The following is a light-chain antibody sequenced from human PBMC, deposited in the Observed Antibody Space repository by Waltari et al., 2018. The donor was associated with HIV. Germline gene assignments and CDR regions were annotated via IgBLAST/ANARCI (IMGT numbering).Light chain of an antibody. CDR2: DSS. CDR1: QSIGSY. J-gene: IGKJ4*01. V-gene: IGKV3-11*01. Sequence: EIVLTQSPATLSLSPGKRATLSCTASQSIGSYLAWYQQKPGQAPRLLIYDSSNRASGIPAMFSGSGSGTDFTLTISSLEPEDFAVYYCHQRSNWPLTFGGGTKVEI. CDR3: HQRSNWPLT.